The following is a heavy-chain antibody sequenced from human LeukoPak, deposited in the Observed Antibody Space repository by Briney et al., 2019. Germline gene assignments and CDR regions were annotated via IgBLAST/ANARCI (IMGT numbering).Heavy chain of an antibody. D-gene: IGHD2-2*03. V-gene: IGHV4-4*07. J-gene: IGHJ4*02. CDR3: ARRGSLDIVVVPAAMPAATMYCGGDCFDY. CDR1: GGSIGSYY. Sequence: SETLSLTCTVSGGSIGSYYWSWIRQPAGKGLEWIGRIYTSGSTNYNPSLKSRVTMSVDTSKNQFSLKLSSVTAADTAVYYFARRGSLDIVVVPAAMPAATMYCGGDCFDYWGQGTLVTVSS. CDR2: IYTSGST.